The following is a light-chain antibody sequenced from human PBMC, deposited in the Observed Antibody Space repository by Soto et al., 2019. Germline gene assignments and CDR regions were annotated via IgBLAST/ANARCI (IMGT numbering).Light chain of an antibody. Sequence: MHLSQSLSFLSVSVGDRVTITCRASQTISSWLAWYQQKPGKAPKLLIYKASTLKSGVPSRFSGSGSGTEFTLTISSMQPDHFATYYCQPYNSYSGAFGQVTKVDIK. J-gene: IGKJ1*01. CDR3: QPYNSYSGA. CDR1: QTISSW. CDR2: KAS. V-gene: IGKV1-5*03.